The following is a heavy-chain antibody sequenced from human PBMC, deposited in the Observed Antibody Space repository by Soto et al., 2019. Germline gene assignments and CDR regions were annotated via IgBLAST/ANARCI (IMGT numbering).Heavy chain of an antibody. CDR3: VSQRTTVLTQAYFDY. CDR2: VYYRGRS. D-gene: IGHD4-17*01. V-gene: IGHV4-39*01. J-gene: IGHJ4*02. Sequence: HSETLSITCTVSGGSVTNSSYYWGWIRQSPGKGLEWIGSVYYRGRSYSKSSVKSRVTISVDTSKNQFSLNFNSVTASDTALYYCVSQRTTVLTQAYFDYWGPGALVTVSS. CDR1: GGSVTNSSYY.